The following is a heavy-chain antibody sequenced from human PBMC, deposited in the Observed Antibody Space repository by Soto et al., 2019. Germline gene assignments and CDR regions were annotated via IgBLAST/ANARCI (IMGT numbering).Heavy chain of an antibody. Sequence: GGSLRLSCAASGFTFSSYAMSWVRQAPGKGLEWVSAISGSGGSTYYADSVKGRFTISRDNSKNTLYLQMNSLRAEDTAVYYCAKEAYYDSSGYYYHDAFDIWGQGTMVTVSS. CDR3: AKEAYYDSSGYYYHDAFDI. J-gene: IGHJ3*02. CDR2: ISGSGGST. D-gene: IGHD3-22*01. CDR1: GFTFSSYA. V-gene: IGHV3-23*01.